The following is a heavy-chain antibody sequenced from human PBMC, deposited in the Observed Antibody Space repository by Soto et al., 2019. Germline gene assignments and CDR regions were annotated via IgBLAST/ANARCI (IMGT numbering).Heavy chain of an antibody. CDR3: ARGVPVYYYGMDV. CDR2: INSDGSST. V-gene: IGHV3-74*01. Sequence: GGSLRLSCAASGFTFSSYWMHWVRQAPGKGLVWVSRINSDGSSTSYADSVKGRFTISRDNAKNTLYLQMNSLRAEDTAVYYCARGVPVYYYGMDVWGQGTTVTVSS. J-gene: IGHJ6*02. D-gene: IGHD2-2*01. CDR1: GFTFSSYW.